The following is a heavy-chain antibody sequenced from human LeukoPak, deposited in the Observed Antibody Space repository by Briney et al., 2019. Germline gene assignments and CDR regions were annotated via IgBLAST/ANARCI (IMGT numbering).Heavy chain of an antibody. Sequence: GGSLRLSCSASGFTFSSYSMHWVRQAPGKGLEWVAVISYDGNNKYDADSVKGRFTISRDNSKNTLYLQMNSLRAEDTAIYYCTTDTWYSAGHWGQGTLVTVSS. D-gene: IGHD2-15*01. J-gene: IGHJ4*02. CDR3: TTDTWYSAGH. CDR1: GFTFSSYS. CDR2: ISYDGNNK. V-gene: IGHV3-30-3*01.